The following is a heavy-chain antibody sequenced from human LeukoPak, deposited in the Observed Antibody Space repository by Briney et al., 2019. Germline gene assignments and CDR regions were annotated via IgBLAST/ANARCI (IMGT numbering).Heavy chain of an antibody. Sequence: GGSLRLSCAASGFTFSSYGMHWVRQAPGKGLEWVAVIWYDGSNKYYADSVKGRFTISGDNSKNTLYLQMNSLRAEDTAVYYCARDRVAVAPPGWFDPWGQGTLVTVSS. CDR1: GFTFSSYG. D-gene: IGHD6-19*01. J-gene: IGHJ5*02. CDR2: IWYDGSNK. CDR3: ARDRVAVAPPGWFDP. V-gene: IGHV3-33*01.